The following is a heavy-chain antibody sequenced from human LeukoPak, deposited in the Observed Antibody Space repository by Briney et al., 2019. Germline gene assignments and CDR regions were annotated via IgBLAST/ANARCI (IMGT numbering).Heavy chain of an antibody. CDR3: ARGGVNYASDY. J-gene: IGHJ4*02. CDR1: GFTFSIYG. V-gene: IGHV3-30*02. D-gene: IGHD1-7*01. CDR2: IRFDGSNN. Sequence: GGSLRLSCAASGFTFSIYGMHWVRQAPGKGLEWVAYIRFDGSNNYYADSLKGRFTISRDNSKNTLYLQMNSLGVEDTAVYSCARGGVNYASDYWGQGTLVTVSS.